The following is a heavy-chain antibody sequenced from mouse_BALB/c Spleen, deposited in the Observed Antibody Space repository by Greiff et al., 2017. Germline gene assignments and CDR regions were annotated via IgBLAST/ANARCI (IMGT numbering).Heavy chain of an antibody. CDR3: ARENYGSSSWFAY. D-gene: IGHD1-1*01. J-gene: IGHJ3*01. V-gene: IGHV5-6-3*01. CDR1: GFTFSSYG. CDR2: INSNGGST. Sequence: EVQLVESGGGLVQPGGSLKLSCAASGFTFSSYGMSWVRQTPDKRLELVATINSNGGSTYYPDSVKGRFTISRDNAKNTLYLQMSSLKSEDTAMYYCARENYGSSSWFAYWGQGTLVTVSA.